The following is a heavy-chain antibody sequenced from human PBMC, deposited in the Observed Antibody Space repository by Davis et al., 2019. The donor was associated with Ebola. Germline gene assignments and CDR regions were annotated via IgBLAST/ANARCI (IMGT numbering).Heavy chain of an antibody. CDR3: AKSHCSGGSCPYYFDF. Sequence: GESLKISCTASGFTFRSFAMSWVRQAPGKGLEWVSGISDSAVSTYYADSVKGRFTISRENAKNSLYLQMNSLRAGDTAVYYCAKSHCSGGSCPYYFDFWGQGTQVTVSS. V-gene: IGHV3-23*01. CDR2: ISDSAVST. CDR1: GFTFRSFA. D-gene: IGHD2-15*01. J-gene: IGHJ4*02.